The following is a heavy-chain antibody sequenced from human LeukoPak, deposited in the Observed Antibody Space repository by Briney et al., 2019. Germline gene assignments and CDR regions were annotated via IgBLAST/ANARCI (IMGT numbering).Heavy chain of an antibody. V-gene: IGHV3-74*01. Sequence: PGGSLRLSCAASGFTFSSYWMHWVRQAPGKGLVWVSRINSDGSSTSYADSVKGRFTISRDNAKNTLYLQMNSLRAEDTAVYYCARVSKWELDFDYWGQGTLVTVSS. CDR1: GFTFSSYW. CDR3: ARVSKWELDFDY. D-gene: IGHD1-26*01. J-gene: IGHJ4*02. CDR2: INSDGSST.